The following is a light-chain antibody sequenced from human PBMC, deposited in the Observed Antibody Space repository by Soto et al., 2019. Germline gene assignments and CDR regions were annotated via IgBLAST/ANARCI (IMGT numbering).Light chain of an antibody. CDR2: GNS. Sequence: QSVLTQPPSVSGAPGQRVTISCTGSSSNIGAGYVIHWYQQLPGKPLKLLIYGNSNRPSGVPDRFSGSRSGTSASLAITGLQAEDEADYYCQSYDNSPSAGVFGGGTKLTVL. J-gene: IGLJ2*01. V-gene: IGLV1-40*01. CDR1: SSNIGAGYV. CDR3: QSYDNSPSAGV.